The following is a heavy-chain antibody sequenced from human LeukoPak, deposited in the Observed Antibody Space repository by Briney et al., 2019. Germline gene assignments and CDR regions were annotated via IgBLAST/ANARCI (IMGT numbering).Heavy chain of an antibody. CDR3: AKLDYYDTH. D-gene: IGHD3-22*01. CDR2: ITGSSSST. J-gene: IGHJ4*02. Sequence: GGSLRLSCAASGFTFSSYAMGWVRQAPGKGLEWVSSITGSSSSTYYADSVKGRLTISRDNSKNTLYLQMNSLKAEGMAVYFCAKLDYYDTHWGQGTLVTVSS. V-gene: IGHV3-23*01. CDR1: GFTFSSYA.